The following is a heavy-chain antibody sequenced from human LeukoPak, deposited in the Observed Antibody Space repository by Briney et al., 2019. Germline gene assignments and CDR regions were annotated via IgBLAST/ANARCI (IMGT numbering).Heavy chain of an antibody. CDR2: INPNSGGT. V-gene: IGHV1-2*02. CDR1: GYTFTSYG. J-gene: IGHJ5*02. Sequence: ASVKVSCKASGYTFTSYGISWVRQAPGQGLEWMGWINPNSGGTNYAQKFQGRVTMTRDTSISTAYMELSRLRSDDTAVYYCARDFVVVPAAIPAWFDPWGQGTLVTVSS. D-gene: IGHD2-2*02. CDR3: ARDFVVVPAAIPAWFDP.